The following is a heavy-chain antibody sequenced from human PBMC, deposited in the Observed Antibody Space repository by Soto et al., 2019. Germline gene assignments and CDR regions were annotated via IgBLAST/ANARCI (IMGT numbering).Heavy chain of an antibody. CDR3: ARDNSYDIGRFDP. CDR2: INHSGRT. CDR1: GGAFSGYY. V-gene: IGHV4-34*01. D-gene: IGHD3-9*01. Sequence: PSETLSLTCAVYGGAFSGYYWSWIRQPPGKGLEWIGEINHSGRTNSNPSLKSRVTMSVDTSKNQFSLKLSSVTAADTAVYYCARDNSYDIGRFDPWGQGTLVTVSS. J-gene: IGHJ5*02.